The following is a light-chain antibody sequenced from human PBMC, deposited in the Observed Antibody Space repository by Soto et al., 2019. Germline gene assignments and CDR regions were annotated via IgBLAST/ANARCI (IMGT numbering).Light chain of an antibody. CDR2: RDY. CDR3: QVWDLNTAVV. V-gene: IGLV3-9*01. J-gene: IGLJ2*01. Sequence: SYELTQSLSVSVALGQTARITCGGNNIGRKSVHWYQQRPGQAPVVVIYRDYHRPSGTPERFSGSNSGNTATLTIIRAQAGDEGDYYCQVWDLNTAVVFGGGTKVTVL. CDR1: NIGRKS.